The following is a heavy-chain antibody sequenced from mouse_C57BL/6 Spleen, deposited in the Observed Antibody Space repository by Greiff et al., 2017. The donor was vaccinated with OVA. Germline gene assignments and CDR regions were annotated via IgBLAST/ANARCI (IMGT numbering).Heavy chain of an antibody. J-gene: IGHJ2*01. Sequence: EVQGVESGGGLVKPGGSLKLSCAASGFTFSDYGMHWVRQAPEKGLEWVAYISSGSSTIYYADTVKGRFTISRDNAKNTLFLQMTSLRSEDTAMYYCARDITTVGPYYFDYWGQGTTLTVSS. CDR2: ISSGSSTI. V-gene: IGHV5-17*01. CDR3: ARDITTVGPYYFDY. D-gene: IGHD1-1*01. CDR1: GFTFSDYG.